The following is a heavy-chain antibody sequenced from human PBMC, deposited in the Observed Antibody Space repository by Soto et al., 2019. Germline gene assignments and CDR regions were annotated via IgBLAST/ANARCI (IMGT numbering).Heavy chain of an antibody. D-gene: IGHD6-19*01. V-gene: IGHV4-59*01. CDR3: ARDRSSGWCDY. CDR2: IYSSGST. Sequence: SETLSLTCAVYGGSFSGYYWSWIRQPPGKGLEWIGYIYSSGSTNYNPSLKSRVTMSVDTSKNQFSLKLSSVTAADTAVYYCARDRSSGWCDYWGQGTLVTVSS. CDR1: GGSFSGYY. J-gene: IGHJ4*02.